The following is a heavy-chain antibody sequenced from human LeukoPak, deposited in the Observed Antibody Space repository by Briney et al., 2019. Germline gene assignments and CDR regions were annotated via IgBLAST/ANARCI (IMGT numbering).Heavy chain of an antibody. D-gene: IGHD3-16*01. CDR2: IYSDAST. V-gene: IGHV3-53*04. Sequence: PGGSLRLSCAASGFTVTSNYMSWVRQAPGKGLEWVSVIYSDASTYYADSVKGRFTISRHNSKNTLYPQMNSLRTEDTAVYYCARPNYVWRTYRGAIDVWGQGTTVTVSS. CDR3: ARPNYVWRTYRGAIDV. CDR1: GFTVTSNY. J-gene: IGHJ6*02.